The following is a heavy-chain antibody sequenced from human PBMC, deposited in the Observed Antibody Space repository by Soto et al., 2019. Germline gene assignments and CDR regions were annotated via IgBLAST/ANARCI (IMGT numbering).Heavy chain of an antibody. CDR3: ARGYCGGDCYSYNWFDP. V-gene: IGHV4-59*01. J-gene: IGHJ5*02. CDR2: IYYSGST. CDR1: GGSISSYY. Sequence: QVQLQESGPGLVKPSETLSLTCTVSGGSISSYYWSWIQQPPGKGLEWIGYIYYSGSTNYNPSLKSRVTISVDTSKNQFSLKLSSVTAADTAVYYCARGYCGGDCYSYNWFDPWGQGTLVTVSS. D-gene: IGHD2-21*02.